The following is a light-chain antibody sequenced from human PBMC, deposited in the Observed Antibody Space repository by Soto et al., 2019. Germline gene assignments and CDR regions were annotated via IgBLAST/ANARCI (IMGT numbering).Light chain of an antibody. J-gene: IGLJ2*01. CDR1: SSNIGAGYD. CDR3: QSYDGGSL. Sequence: QSVLTQPPSVSGAPGQTVTISCTGSSSNIGAGYDVHWYQQLPGTAPKLLIFGNSNRPSGVPDRFSASKSGTSASLAITGLQAEDEADYYCQSYDGGSLFGGGTQLTVL. V-gene: IGLV1-40*01. CDR2: GNS.